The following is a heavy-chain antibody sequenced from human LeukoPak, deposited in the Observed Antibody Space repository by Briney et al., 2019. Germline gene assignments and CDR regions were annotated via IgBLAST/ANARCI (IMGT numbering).Heavy chain of an antibody. D-gene: IGHD3/OR15-3a*01. CDR1: RYTFTGYY. Sequence: GASVKVSCKGSRYTFTGYYMYWVRQAPGQGLEWMGWINPHTGGIYYAHKFQGRVTMTRDTSISTAYMELSSLTSDDTAVYYCARGGQPPYYFHYYMDVWGKGTTVTVSS. CDR3: ARGGQPPYYFHYYMDV. J-gene: IGHJ6*03. CDR2: INPHTGGI. V-gene: IGHV1-2*02.